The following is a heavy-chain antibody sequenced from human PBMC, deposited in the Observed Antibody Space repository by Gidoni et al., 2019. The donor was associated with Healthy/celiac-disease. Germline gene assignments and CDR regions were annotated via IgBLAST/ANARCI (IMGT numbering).Heavy chain of an antibody. D-gene: IGHD3-10*01. CDR2: IKQEGSEK. CDR3: ARLLWFGEYNWFDP. Sequence: EVQLVESGGGLVQPGGSLRLSCAASGFPFSSYWMSWVRQAPGKGLEWVANIKQEGSEKYYVDSVKGRFTISRDNAKNSLYLQMNSLRAEDTAVYYCARLLWFGEYNWFDPWGQGTLVTVSS. CDR1: GFPFSSYW. V-gene: IGHV3-7*01. J-gene: IGHJ5*02.